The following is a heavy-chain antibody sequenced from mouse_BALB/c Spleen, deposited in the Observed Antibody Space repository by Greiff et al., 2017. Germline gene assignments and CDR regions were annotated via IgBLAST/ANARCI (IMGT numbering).Heavy chain of an antibody. CDR2: ISDGGSYT. J-gene: IGHJ3*01. D-gene: IGHD2-4*01. V-gene: IGHV5-4*02. CDR1: GFTFSDYY. Sequence: EVQLMESGGGLVKPGGSLKLSCAASGFTFSDYYMYWVRQTPEKRLEWVATISDGGSYTYYPDSVKGRFTISRDNAKNNLYLQMSSLKSEDTAMYYCARADYDAWFAYWGQGTLVTVSA. CDR3: ARADYDAWFAY.